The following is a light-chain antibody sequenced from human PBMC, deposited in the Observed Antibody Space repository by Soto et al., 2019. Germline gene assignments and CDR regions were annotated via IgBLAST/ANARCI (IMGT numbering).Light chain of an antibody. CDR2: KAS. CDR1: QSISSW. CDR3: QHYTSDSRT. Sequence: DIQMTQSPSTLSASVGDRVTITCRASQSISSWLAWYQQKPGKAPKLLIYKASSLESGVPSRFSGSGSGTEFTLTISSLQPDDFATYYCQHYTSDSRTFGQGTKVEIK. J-gene: IGKJ1*01. V-gene: IGKV1-5*03.